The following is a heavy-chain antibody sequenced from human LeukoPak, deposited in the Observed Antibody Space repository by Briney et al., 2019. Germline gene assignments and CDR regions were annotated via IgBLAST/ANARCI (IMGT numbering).Heavy chain of an antibody. J-gene: IGHJ4*02. CDR3: ARDRSGTYF. Sequence: GGSLRLSCAASGFAFSSYAMSWVRQAPGKGLEWVSLIDTTDSGTYYADSVKGRFTISRDNSKNTLYLQMNGLRADGTAVYYCARDRSGTYFWGQGSLVTVSS. CDR2: IDTTDSGT. D-gene: IGHD1-26*01. CDR1: GFAFSSYA. V-gene: IGHV3-23*01.